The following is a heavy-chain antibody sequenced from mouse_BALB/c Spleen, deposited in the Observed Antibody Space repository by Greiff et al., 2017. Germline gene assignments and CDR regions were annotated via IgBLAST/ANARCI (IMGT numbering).Heavy chain of an antibody. CDR2: INPSTGYT. D-gene: IGHD1-2*01. Sequence: VHLVESGAELAKPGASVKMSCKASGYTFTSYWMHWVKQRPGQGLEWIGYINPSTGYTEYNQKFKDKATLTADKSSSTAYMQLSSLTSEDSAVYYCARHYYGYSFDYWGQGTTLTVSS. CDR3: ARHYYGYSFDY. J-gene: IGHJ2*01. CDR1: GYTFTSYW. V-gene: IGHV1-7*01.